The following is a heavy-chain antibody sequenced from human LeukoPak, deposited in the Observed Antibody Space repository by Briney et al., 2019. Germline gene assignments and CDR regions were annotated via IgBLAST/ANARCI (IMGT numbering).Heavy chain of an antibody. CDR3: ARTVTTASGLVSSVNWFDP. CDR2: IIPIFGIA. J-gene: IGHJ5*02. Sequence: SVKVSCKASGGTFISYAISWVRQAPGQGLEWMGRIIPIFGIANYAQKFQGRVTITADKSTSTAYMELSSLRSEDTAVYYCARTVTTASGLVSSVNWFDPWGQGTLVTVSS. V-gene: IGHV1-69*04. D-gene: IGHD4-17*01. CDR1: GGTFISYA.